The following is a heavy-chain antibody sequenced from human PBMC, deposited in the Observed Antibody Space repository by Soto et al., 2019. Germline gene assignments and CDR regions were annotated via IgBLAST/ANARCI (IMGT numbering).Heavy chain of an antibody. CDR3: AKLGQWLVNWFDP. V-gene: IGHV3-23*01. CDR1: GFTFSSYA. Sequence: EVQLLESGGGSVQPGGSLRLSCAASGFTFSSYAMSWVRQAPGKGLEWVSAISGSGGSTYYADSVKGRFTISRDNSKNTLYLQMNSMRAEDTAVYYCAKLGQWLVNWFDPWGQGTLVTVSS. J-gene: IGHJ5*02. D-gene: IGHD6-19*01. CDR2: ISGSGGST.